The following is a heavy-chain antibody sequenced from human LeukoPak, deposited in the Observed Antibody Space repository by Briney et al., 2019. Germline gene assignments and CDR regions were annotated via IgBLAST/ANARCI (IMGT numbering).Heavy chain of an antibody. CDR1: GFTFSSYA. CDR3: AKAEALVRAGFDY. Sequence: WGSLRLSCAASGFTFSSYAMSWVRQAPGKGLEWVSAISGSGGSTFYADSVKGRFTISRDNSKNTLYLQMNSLRAEDTAVYYCAKAEALVRAGFDYWGQGTLVTVSS. CDR2: ISGSGGST. J-gene: IGHJ4*02. D-gene: IGHD6-19*01. V-gene: IGHV3-23*01.